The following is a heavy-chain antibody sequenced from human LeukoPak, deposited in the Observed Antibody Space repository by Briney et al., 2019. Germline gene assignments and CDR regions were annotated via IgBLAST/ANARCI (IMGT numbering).Heavy chain of an antibody. CDR2: IITYNGNT. CDR3: ASSKWSAGGDYYHYMDV. V-gene: IGHV1-18*01. D-gene: IGHD6-13*01. Sequence: ASVKVSCKAAGYTFTSYGISWVRQAPRQGLEWMGWIITYNGNTKYAQKLQGRVTMTIDTSTSTAYMELRSLRSDDTAVYYCASSKWSAGGDYYHYMDVWGKGTTVTVSS. CDR1: GYTFTSYG. J-gene: IGHJ6*03.